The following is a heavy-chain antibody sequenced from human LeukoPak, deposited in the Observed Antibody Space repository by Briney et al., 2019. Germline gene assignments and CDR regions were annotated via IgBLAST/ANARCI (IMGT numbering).Heavy chain of an antibody. D-gene: IGHD5-12*01. CDR3: AKDTGYSGYGIVDY. Sequence: GRSLRLSCAASGFTFDDYAMHWVRHAPGKGLEWVSGISWNSGSIGYADSVKGRFTISRDNAKNSLYLQMNSLRAEDTALYYCAKDTGYSGYGIVDYWGQGTLVTVSS. V-gene: IGHV3-9*01. CDR2: ISWNSGSI. CDR1: GFTFDDYA. J-gene: IGHJ4*02.